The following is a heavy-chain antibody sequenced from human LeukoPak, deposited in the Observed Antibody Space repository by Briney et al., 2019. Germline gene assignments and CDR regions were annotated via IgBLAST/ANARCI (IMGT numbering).Heavy chain of an antibody. D-gene: IGHD2-8*02. CDR1: GYTFTSYG. Sequence: ASVKVSCKASGYTFTSYGISWVRQAPGQGLEWMGWISAYNGNTNYAQKLQGRVTMTTDTSTSTAYMELRSLRSDDTAVYYCARDGSFYRWNQNYYYMDVWGKGTTVTVSS. CDR2: ISAYNGNT. J-gene: IGHJ6*03. V-gene: IGHV1-18*01. CDR3: ARDGSFYRWNQNYYYMDV.